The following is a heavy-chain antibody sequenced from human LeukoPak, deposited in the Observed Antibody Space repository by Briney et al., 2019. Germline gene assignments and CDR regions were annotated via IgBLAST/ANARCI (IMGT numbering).Heavy chain of an antibody. CDR1: GDSVSSKRDS. Sequence: SQTLSLTCAISGDSVSSKRDSWHWIRQSPSRGLEWLGRTYYRSRWYNEYALSVKSRISINPDTSKNQFSLQLNSVTPEDTAVYYCARVKVKQYLPFHYWGQGTLVTVSS. V-gene: IGHV6-1*01. CDR3: ARVKVKQYLPFHY. CDR2: TYYRSRWYN. J-gene: IGHJ4*02. D-gene: IGHD6-19*01.